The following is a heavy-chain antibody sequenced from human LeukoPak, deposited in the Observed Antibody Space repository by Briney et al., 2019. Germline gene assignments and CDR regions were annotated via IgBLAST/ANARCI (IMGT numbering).Heavy chain of an antibody. CDR3: ARGGTAVIAPYAFDI. CDR2: MYYSGGT. CDR1: GGSINSYY. V-gene: IGHV4-59*01. Sequence: PSETLSLTCTVSGGSINSYYWSWIRQPPGKGLEWIGHMYYSGGTNYNPSLKSRVTISVDTSKKQFSLKLSSLTAADTAVYYCARGGTAVIAPYAFDIWGQGTMVTVSS. J-gene: IGHJ3*02. D-gene: IGHD4-23*01.